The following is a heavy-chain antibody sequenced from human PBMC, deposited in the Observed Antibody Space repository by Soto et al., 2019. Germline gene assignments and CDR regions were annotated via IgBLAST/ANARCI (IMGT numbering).Heavy chain of an antibody. CDR3: AIRASYYDSSGYFDY. CDR1: GFTFSSYA. D-gene: IGHD3-22*01. V-gene: IGHV3-23*01. J-gene: IGHJ4*02. Sequence: GGSLRLSCAASGFTFSSYAMSWVRQAPGKGLEWVSAISGSGGSTYYADSVKGRFTISRDNAKNTLYLQMNSLRAEDTAVYYCAIRASYYDSSGYFDYWGQGTLVTVSS. CDR2: ISGSGGST.